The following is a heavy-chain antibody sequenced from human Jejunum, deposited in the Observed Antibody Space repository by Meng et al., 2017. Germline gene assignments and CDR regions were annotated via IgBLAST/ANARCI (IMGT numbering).Heavy chain of an antibody. Sequence: QLPVQESGPGLVKSSETLSLTCTVSGDSVTSGSYHWSWIRQPPGKGLEWIGYIHHSGITYYNPSLRSRLLISIDTSKRQLSLTLNSVTAADTALYYCATIQSSPHFFNYWGQGTLVTVSS. D-gene: IGHD6-6*01. V-gene: IGHV4-30-4*01. CDR2: IHHSGIT. CDR1: GDSVTSGSYH. CDR3: ATIQSSPHFFNY. J-gene: IGHJ4*02.